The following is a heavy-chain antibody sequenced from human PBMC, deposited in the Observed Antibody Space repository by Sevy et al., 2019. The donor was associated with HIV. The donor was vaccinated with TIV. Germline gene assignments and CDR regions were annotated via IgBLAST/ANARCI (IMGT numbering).Heavy chain of an antibody. V-gene: IGHV3-21*01. CDR1: EFAFNIHN. J-gene: IGHJ4*02. CDR2: ISTSSNNI. CDR3: ARTFSFSWYDY. Sequence: GGSLRLSCVASEFAFNIHNMSWVRQAPGKGLEWVSSISTSSNNIYYAGSVEGRFTISRDNAKNSLYLQMNSLRAEDTAVYYCARTFSFSWYDYWGQGTLVTVSS. D-gene: IGHD6-13*01.